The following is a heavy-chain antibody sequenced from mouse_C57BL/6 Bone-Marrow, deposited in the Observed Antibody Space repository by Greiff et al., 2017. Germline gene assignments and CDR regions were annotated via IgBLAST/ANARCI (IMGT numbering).Heavy chain of an antibody. CDR3: ARGDYYYGSSPYAMGY. Sequence: QVQLKQPGAELVMPGASVKLSCKASGYTFTSYWMHWVKQRPGQGLEWIGEIDPSDSYTNYNQKFEGKSTLTVDKSSSTAYMQLSSLTSEDSAVYYCARGDYYYGSSPYAMGYWGQGTSVTVSS. CDR2: IDPSDSYT. D-gene: IGHD1-1*01. J-gene: IGHJ4*01. V-gene: IGHV1-69*01. CDR1: GYTFTSYW.